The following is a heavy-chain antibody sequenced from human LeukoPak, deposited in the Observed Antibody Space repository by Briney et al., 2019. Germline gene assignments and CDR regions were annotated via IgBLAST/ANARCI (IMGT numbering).Heavy chain of an antibody. CDR2: IYYSGST. CDR3: ARVTNPGYSYGGPFDY. Sequence: SETLSLTCTVSGGSISSYYWSWIRQPPGKGLEWIGYIYYSGSTNYNPSLKSRVTISVDTSKNQFSLKLSSVTAADTAVYYCARVTNPGYSYGGPFDYWGQGTLVTVSS. CDR1: GGSISSYY. J-gene: IGHJ4*02. V-gene: IGHV4-59*01. D-gene: IGHD5-18*01.